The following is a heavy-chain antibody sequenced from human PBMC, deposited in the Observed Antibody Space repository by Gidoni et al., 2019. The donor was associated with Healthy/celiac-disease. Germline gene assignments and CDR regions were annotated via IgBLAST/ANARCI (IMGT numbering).Heavy chain of an antibody. CDR2: MSINSNYI. Sequence: EVQLVESGGGLGKLGGPLRLSGPAPASTFSSYCMNWVRQAPGKGLEWVSSMSINSNYIYYADSVKGRFTIARGNAKNSLFLQMNSLRAEDTAVYYCARDAFGMATTIDYWGQGTLVTVSS. J-gene: IGHJ4*02. D-gene: IGHD3-3*01. V-gene: IGHV3-21*01. CDR1: ASTFSSYC. CDR3: ARDAFGMATTIDY.